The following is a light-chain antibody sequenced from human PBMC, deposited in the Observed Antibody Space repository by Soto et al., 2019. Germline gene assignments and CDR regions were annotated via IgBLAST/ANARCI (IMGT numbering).Light chain of an antibody. Sequence: QSVLTQPSSVSGSPGQSITISCTGTSSDVGGYNYVSWYQHHPGKAPKLMIYEVSNRPSGVSNRFSGSKSGNTASLTISGLQAEDEAAYYCSSYTSSSTYYVFGTGIKVTV. CDR1: SSDVGGYNY. V-gene: IGLV2-14*01. CDR3: SSYTSSSTYYV. J-gene: IGLJ1*01. CDR2: EVS.